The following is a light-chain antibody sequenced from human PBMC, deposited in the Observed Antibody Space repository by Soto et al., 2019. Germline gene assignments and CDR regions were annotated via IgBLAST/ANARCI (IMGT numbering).Light chain of an antibody. CDR3: KSLWL. CDR1: SSNIGAGFD. V-gene: IGLV1-40*01. CDR2: RNT. Sequence: QPVLTQPPSASGAPGQRVTISCTGSSSNIGAGFDVHWYQQFPGTAPKLLIYRNTNRPSGVPDRFSGSKSGTSASLAITGLQAEDEADYYCKSLWLFGGGTKLTVL. J-gene: IGLJ2*01.